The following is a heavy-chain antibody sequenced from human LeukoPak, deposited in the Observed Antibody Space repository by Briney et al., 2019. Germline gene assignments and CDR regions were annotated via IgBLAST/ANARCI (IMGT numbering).Heavy chain of an antibody. V-gene: IGHV4-59*01. D-gene: IGHD6-13*01. CDR3: ARGPGAFSSSWSYFDY. Sequence: SETLSLTCTVSGGSISSYYWSWIRQPPGKGLEWIGYIYYSGSTNYNPSLKSRVTISVDTSKNQFSLKLSSVTAADTAVYYCARGPGAFSSSWSYFDYWGQGTLVTVSS. J-gene: IGHJ4*02. CDR2: IYYSGST. CDR1: GGSISSYY.